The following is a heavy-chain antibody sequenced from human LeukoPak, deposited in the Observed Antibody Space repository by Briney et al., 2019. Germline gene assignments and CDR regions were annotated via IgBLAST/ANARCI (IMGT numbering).Heavy chain of an antibody. V-gene: IGHV3-30*03. J-gene: IGHJ4*02. Sequence: PGRSLRLSCVASAFTFSIYGMHWVRQAPGKGLEWVAVISYDGSKTYYADSVKGRFTISRDNSKNTLYLQMNSLRAEDTAVYYCASPGGYDFWSGPFDYWGQGTLVTVSS. CDR1: AFTFSIYG. CDR2: ISYDGSKT. D-gene: IGHD3-3*01. CDR3: ASPGGYDFWSGPFDY.